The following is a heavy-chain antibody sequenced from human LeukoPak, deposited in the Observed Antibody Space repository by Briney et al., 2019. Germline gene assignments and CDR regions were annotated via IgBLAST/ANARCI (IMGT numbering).Heavy chain of an antibody. CDR1: GDSISRSDSY. Sequence: PSETLSLTCSVSGDSISRSDSYWDWIRQPPGKGLEWIGTIYYSGRTYYSPSLNSRVTMSVDTSSNQFSLNLRSVTAADTAVYYCARRRYYDGSGYLEWGRGTLLSVSS. CDR2: IYYSGRT. D-gene: IGHD3-22*01. V-gene: IGHV4-39*01. J-gene: IGHJ1*01. CDR3: ARRRYYDGSGYLE.